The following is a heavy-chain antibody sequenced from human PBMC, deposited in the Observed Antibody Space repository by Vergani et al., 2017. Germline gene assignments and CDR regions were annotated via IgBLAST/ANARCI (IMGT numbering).Heavy chain of an antibody. Sequence: QVQLQQSGPGLVKPSQTLLLTRAISGDSVSTNSAAWNWIRQSPSRALEWLGRTYYRSKWYNDYAVSVKSRITINPDTSKNQFSLQLNSVTPEDTAGYYCAREWEQQLSNWGQGILVTVSS. V-gene: IGHV6-1*01. J-gene: IGHJ4*02. D-gene: IGHD6-13*01. CDR2: TYYRSKWYN. CDR3: AREWEQQLSN. CDR1: GDSVSTNSAA.